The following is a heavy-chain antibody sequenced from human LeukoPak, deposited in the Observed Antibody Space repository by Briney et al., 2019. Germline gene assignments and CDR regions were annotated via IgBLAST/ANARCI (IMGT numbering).Heavy chain of an antibody. V-gene: IGHV1-69*05. CDR1: GGTFSSYA. Sequence: ASVKVSCKASGGTFSSYAISWVRQAPGQGLGWMGGIIPIFGTANYAQKFQGRVTITTDESTSTAYMELSSLRSEDTAVYYCASPPEVDTAMAGGFDYWGQGTLVTVSS. J-gene: IGHJ4*02. D-gene: IGHD5-18*01. CDR3: ASPPEVDTAMAGGFDY. CDR2: IIPIFGTA.